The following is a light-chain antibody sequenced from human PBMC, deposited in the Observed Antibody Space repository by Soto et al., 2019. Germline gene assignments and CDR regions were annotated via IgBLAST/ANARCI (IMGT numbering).Light chain of an antibody. CDR1: SSNIGGNT. CDR3: STWDDSLNGPL. Sequence: QAVVTQPPSASGTPGQRVTISCSGSSSNIGGNTVNWYQKVPGAAPKLIIFSNSQRPSGVPDRYSGSKSGTSASLAIGGLQSEDEADYYYSTWDDSLNGPLFGGGTKLTVL. V-gene: IGLV1-44*01. J-gene: IGLJ2*01. CDR2: SNS.